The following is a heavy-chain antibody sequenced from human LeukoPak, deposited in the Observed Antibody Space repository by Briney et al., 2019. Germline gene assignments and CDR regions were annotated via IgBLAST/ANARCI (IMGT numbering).Heavy chain of an antibody. V-gene: IGHV3-23*01. CDR3: AKGPLLWN. CDR2: ISGSGGST. CDR1: GFTVSSSE. J-gene: IGHJ4*02. D-gene: IGHD2/OR15-2a*01. Sequence: GGSLRLSCAASGFTVSSSEMSWVRQAPGKGLEWVSAISGSGGSTYYADSVKGRFTISRDNSRNTLYLQMNSLRAEDTAVYYCAKGPLLWNWGQGTLVTVSS.